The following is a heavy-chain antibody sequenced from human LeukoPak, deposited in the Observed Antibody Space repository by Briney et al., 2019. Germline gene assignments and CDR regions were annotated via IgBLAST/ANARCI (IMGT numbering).Heavy chain of an antibody. J-gene: IGHJ4*02. D-gene: IGHD2-2*01. V-gene: IGHV3-30-3*01. CDR3: ARAPGAHCSSTSCYHFDY. CDR2: ISYDGSNK. CDR1: GFTFSSYA. Sequence: GGSLRLSCAASGFTFSSYAMHWVRQAPGKGLEWVAVISYDGSNKYYADSVKGRFTISRDNSKNTLYLRMNSLRAEDTAVYYCARAPGAHCSSTSCYHFDYWGQGTLVTVSS.